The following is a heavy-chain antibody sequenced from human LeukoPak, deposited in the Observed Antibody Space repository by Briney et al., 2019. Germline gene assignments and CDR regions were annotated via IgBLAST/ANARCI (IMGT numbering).Heavy chain of an antibody. CDR1: GYTFTSYG. Sequence: ASVKVSCKASGYTFTSYGISWVRQAPGQGLEWMGWISAYNGNTNYAQKLQGRVTMTTDTSTSTAYMELRSLRSDDTAVYYCARDSDYGDYLGYYYYYMDVWGRGTTATISS. J-gene: IGHJ6*03. CDR3: ARDSDYGDYLGYYYYYMDV. CDR2: ISAYNGNT. D-gene: IGHD4-17*01. V-gene: IGHV1-18*01.